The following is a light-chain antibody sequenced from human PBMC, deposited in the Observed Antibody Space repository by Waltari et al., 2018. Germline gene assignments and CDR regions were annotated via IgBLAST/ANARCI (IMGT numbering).Light chain of an antibody. CDR1: RSLLHSNGYNY. CDR2: LGS. J-gene: IGKJ4*01. CDR3: MQALQAPLT. V-gene: IGKV2-28*01. Sequence: DIVMTQSPLSLPVTPGEPASISCRSSRSLLHSNGYNYLDWYLQKPGQSPQLLIYLGSNRAPGVPASFSGSGSGTEFTLKISRVEAEDVGVYYCMQALQAPLTFGGGTKVEIK.